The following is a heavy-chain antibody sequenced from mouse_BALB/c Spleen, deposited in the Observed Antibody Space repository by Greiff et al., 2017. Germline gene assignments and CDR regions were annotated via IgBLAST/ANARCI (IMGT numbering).Heavy chain of an antibody. CDR2: ISYSGST. CDR3: ARYGNYPYYAMDY. Sequence: EVHLVESGPGLVKPSQSLSLTCTVTGYSITSDYAWNWIRQFPGNKLEWMGYISYSGSTSYNPSLKSRISITRDTSKNQFFLQLNSVTTEDTATYYCARYGNYPYYAMDYWGQGTSVTVSS. D-gene: IGHD2-1*01. V-gene: IGHV3-2*02. CDR1: GYSITSDYA. J-gene: IGHJ4*01.